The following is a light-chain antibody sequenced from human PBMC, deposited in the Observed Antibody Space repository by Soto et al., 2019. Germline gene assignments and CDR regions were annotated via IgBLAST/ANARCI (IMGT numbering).Light chain of an antibody. Sequence: DIQMTQSPSSLSASVGDRVTITCRASQSISSYLNWYQQKPGKAPKLLIYAASSLQSGVPPRFSGSGSGTDFTLTISSLQPEDFATYYCQQSYSTPPEWTFGQGTKVEIK. CDR3: QQSYSTPPEWT. J-gene: IGKJ1*01. CDR1: QSISSY. V-gene: IGKV1-39*01. CDR2: AAS.